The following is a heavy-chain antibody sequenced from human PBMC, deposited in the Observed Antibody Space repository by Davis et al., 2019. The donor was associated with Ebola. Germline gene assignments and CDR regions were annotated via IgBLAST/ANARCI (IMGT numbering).Heavy chain of an antibody. CDR3: ASMFGLPYYYYGMDL. Sequence: SETLSLTCSVSGGSISTYYWNWIRQPPGKGLEWVGCIQNSGSPIYNPSLKSRVTMSVDTSKNQFSLKLSSVTAADTAVYYCASMFGLPYYYYGMDLWGQGTTVTVSS. CDR1: GGSISTYY. V-gene: IGHV4-4*09. CDR2: IQNSGSP. D-gene: IGHD3/OR15-3a*01. J-gene: IGHJ6*02.